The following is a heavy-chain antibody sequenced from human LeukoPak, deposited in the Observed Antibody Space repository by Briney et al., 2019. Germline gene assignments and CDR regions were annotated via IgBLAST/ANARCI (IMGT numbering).Heavy chain of an antibody. Sequence: ASVKVSCKASGGTFSSYAISWVRQAPGQGLEWMGRIIPILGIANYAQKFQGRVTITADKSTSTAYMELSSLRSEDTAVYYCATALGPSWYYFDYWGQGTLVTVSS. CDR2: IIPILGIA. J-gene: IGHJ4*02. V-gene: IGHV1-69*04. CDR3: ATALGPSWYYFDY. CDR1: GGTFSSYA. D-gene: IGHD3-16*01.